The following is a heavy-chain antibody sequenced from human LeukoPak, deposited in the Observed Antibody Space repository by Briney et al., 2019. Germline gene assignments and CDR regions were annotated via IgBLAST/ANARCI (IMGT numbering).Heavy chain of an antibody. CDR1: GFTFSSYA. J-gene: IGHJ4*02. D-gene: IGHD3-10*01. Sequence: GGPLRLSCAASGFTFSSYAMSWVRQAPGKGLEWVSAISGSGGSTYYADSVKGRFTISRDNSKNTLYLQMNSLRAEDTAVYYCAKDSRYCSGSYYDYWGQGTLVTVSS. V-gene: IGHV3-23*01. CDR3: AKDSRYCSGSYYDY. CDR2: ISGSGGST.